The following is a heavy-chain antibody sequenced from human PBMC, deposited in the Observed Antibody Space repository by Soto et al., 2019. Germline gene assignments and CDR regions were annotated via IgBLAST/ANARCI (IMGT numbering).Heavy chain of an antibody. V-gene: IGHV1-2*04. CDR1: GYTFTGYY. CDR3: ARSPIAARRTRGIDY. D-gene: IGHD6-6*01. J-gene: IGHJ4*02. Sequence: ASVKVSCKASGYTFTGYYMHWVRQAPGQGLEWMGWINPNSGGTNYAQKFQGWVTMTRDTSISTAYMELSRLRSEDTAVYYCARSPIAARRTRGIDYWGQGTLVTVS. CDR2: INPNSGGT.